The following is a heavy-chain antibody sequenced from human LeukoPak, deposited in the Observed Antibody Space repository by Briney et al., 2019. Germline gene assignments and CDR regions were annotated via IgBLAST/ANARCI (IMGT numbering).Heavy chain of an antibody. Sequence: ASVEVSCKAAGYTFSSYDINWVRQAPGQGLEYMGWMNPSSGNTGYTQKFQGRITMTRDTSIGTAYMELSSLKSEDTALYYCTRMRGYTYGYWYLDLWGRGTLVTVSS. D-gene: IGHD5-18*01. CDR2: MNPSSGNT. V-gene: IGHV1-8*01. J-gene: IGHJ2*01. CDR3: TRMRGYTYGYWYLDL. CDR1: GYTFSSYD.